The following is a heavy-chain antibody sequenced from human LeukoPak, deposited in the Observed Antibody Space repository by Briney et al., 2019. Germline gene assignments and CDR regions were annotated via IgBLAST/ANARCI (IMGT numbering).Heavy chain of an antibody. D-gene: IGHD5-24*01. J-gene: IGHJ4*02. V-gene: IGHV4-59*08. Sequence: SETLSLTCTVSGGSISSYSWSWIRQPPWKGLEWIASIYYSGITNYNPSLKSRVTISVDTSQNQFSLKLSSVTAADTAVYYCARRRDGYNYYFDYWGQGTLVSVSS. CDR3: ARRRDGYNYYFDY. CDR1: GGSISSYS. CDR2: IYYSGIT.